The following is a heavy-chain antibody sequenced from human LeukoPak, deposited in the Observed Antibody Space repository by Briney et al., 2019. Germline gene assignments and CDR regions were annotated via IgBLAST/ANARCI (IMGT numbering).Heavy chain of an antibody. CDR1: GFTFSDAY. CDR3: YTTPRF. D-gene: IGHD3-3*01. V-gene: IGHV3-15*01. CDR2: IRSKTDGERT. Sequence: AGGSLRLSCAASGFTFSDAYMHWVRRAPGKGLEWVARIRSKTDGERTDYAAPVQGRFTISRDDSKNTLYLQMNTLRAEDTAEYYCYTTPRFWGQGTLVTVSS. J-gene: IGHJ4*02.